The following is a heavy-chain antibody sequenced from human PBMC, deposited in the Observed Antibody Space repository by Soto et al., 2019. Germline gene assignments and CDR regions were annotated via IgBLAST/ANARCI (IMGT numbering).Heavy chain of an antibody. Sequence: QVQLQESGPGLVKPSETLSLTCTVSGGSITSSYWSWIRQPPGQGLEWIGDIYYSGSTNYNPSLKSRVTISVDTSKNQFSLTLSSVTAADTAVYFCARGLRYFDWWGQGTLVTVSS. J-gene: IGHJ4*02. V-gene: IGHV4-59*01. CDR2: IYYSGST. CDR3: ARGLRYFDW. D-gene: IGHD3-16*01. CDR1: GGSITSSY.